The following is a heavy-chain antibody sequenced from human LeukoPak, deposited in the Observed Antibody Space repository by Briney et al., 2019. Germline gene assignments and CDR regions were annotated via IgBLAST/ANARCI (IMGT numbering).Heavy chain of an antibody. CDR1: GGSISSSSYY. J-gene: IGHJ4*02. CDR3: ARRRVDIVVVPAATQYYFDY. V-gene: IGHV4-39*01. Sequence: SETLSLTCTVSGGSISSSSYYWGWIRQPPGKGLEWIGSIYYSGSTYYNPSLKSRVTISVDTSKNQFSLKLSSVTAADTAVYYCARRRVDIVVVPAATQYYFDYWGQGTLVTVSS. CDR2: IYYSGST. D-gene: IGHD2-2*01.